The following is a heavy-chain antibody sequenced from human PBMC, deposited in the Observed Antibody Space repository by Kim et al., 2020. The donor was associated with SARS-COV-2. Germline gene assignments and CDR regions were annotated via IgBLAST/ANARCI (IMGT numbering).Heavy chain of an antibody. Sequence: YDRGSTNYNPSLKSRVTISVDTSKNQFSLKLSSVTAADTAVYSCARGFDYWGQGTLVTVSS. CDR3: ARGFDY. V-gene: IGHV4-59*09. CDR2: YDRGST. J-gene: IGHJ4*02.